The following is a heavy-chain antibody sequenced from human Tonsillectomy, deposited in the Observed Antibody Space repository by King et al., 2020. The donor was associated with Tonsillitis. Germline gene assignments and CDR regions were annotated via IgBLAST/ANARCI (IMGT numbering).Heavy chain of an antibody. V-gene: IGHV4-59*11. CDR1: GGSMSNHY. CDR3: AREFCNNTSCYFFDY. D-gene: IGHD2-2*01. CDR2: IYYSGST. J-gene: IGHJ4*02. Sequence: PLQESGPGLVKPSETLSLTCTVSGGSMSNHYWSWIRQPPGKGPEWIGYIYYSGSTKYNPSLKSRVTISMDTSKNQFSLRLSSVTAADSAVYYCAREFCNNTSCYFFDYWGQGTLVTVSS.